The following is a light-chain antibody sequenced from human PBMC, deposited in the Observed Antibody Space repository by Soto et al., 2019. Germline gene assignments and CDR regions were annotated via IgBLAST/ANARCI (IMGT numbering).Light chain of an antibody. CDR2: YTS. V-gene: IGKV3-15*01. Sequence: DIVMTQSPATLSLSPGDRATLSCWASLTVSTNLAWYQQKPGQSPRLLIYYTSTRATGSPARFSGSGSAKEFTLTISSLQPENTVFYYCQQYNNWPPGATFGPGTKV. J-gene: IGKJ3*01. CDR3: QQYNNWPPGAT. CDR1: LTVSTN.